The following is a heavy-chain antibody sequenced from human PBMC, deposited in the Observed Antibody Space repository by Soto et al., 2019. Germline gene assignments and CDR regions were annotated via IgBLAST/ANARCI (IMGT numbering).Heavy chain of an antibody. J-gene: IGHJ4*02. Sequence: PGGSLRLSCAASGFTFSSYGIHWVRQAPGKGLEWVALISYDGSNKYYADSVKGRFTISRDNSKNTLYLQINSLRAEDTAMCYCAKDAPYYYDSSGYYGPFDYWGQGTLVTVSS. CDR2: ISYDGSNK. V-gene: IGHV3-30*18. CDR3: AKDAPYYYDSSGYYGPFDY. CDR1: GFTFSSYG. D-gene: IGHD3-22*01.